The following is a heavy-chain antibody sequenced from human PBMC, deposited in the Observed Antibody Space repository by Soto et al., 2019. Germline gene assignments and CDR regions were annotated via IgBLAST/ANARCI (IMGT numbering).Heavy chain of an antibody. CDR3: ARVMGSVDY. CDR2: MNPKSGYT. CDR1: GYTFSNYD. V-gene: IGHV1-8*01. D-gene: IGHD1-26*01. J-gene: IGHJ4*02. Sequence: ASVKVSCKTSGYTFSNYDINWVRQAAGQGLEWMGWMNPKSGYTGSARKFQGRVTMTRDTSMTTAYMELSSLRSEDTAVYYCARVMGSVDYWGQGTLVTSPQ.